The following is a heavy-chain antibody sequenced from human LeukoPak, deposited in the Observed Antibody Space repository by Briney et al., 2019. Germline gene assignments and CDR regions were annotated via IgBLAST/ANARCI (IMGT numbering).Heavy chain of an antibody. CDR1: GYPINNAYY. D-gene: IGHD3-22*01. CDR3: ARFWRGDYYDSSGMTYYFDY. CDR2: INHSGST. J-gene: IGHJ4*02. Sequence: SETLSLTCAVSGYPINNAYYWVWIRQPPGKGLKWIGEINHSGSTNYNPSLKSRVTISVDTSKNQFSLKLSSVTAADTAVYYCARFWRGDYYDSSGMTYYFDYWGQGTLVTVSS. V-gene: IGHV4-38-2*01.